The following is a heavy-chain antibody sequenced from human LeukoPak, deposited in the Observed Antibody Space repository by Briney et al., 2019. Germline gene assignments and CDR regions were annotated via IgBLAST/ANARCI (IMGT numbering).Heavy chain of an antibody. CDR1: GYTFTSYG. Sequence: GASVKVSCKASGYTFTSYGISWVRQAPGQGLEWMGWISAYNGNTNYAQKLQGRVTMTTDTSTSTAYMELRSLRSDDTAVYYCARVRPQYSSGNWFDPWGQGTLVTVSS. V-gene: IGHV1-18*01. CDR2: ISAYNGNT. J-gene: IGHJ5*02. CDR3: ARVRPQYSSGNWFDP. D-gene: IGHD6-25*01.